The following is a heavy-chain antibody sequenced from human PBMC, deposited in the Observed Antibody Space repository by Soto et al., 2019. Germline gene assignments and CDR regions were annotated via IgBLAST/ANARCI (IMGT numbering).Heavy chain of an antibody. CDR3: AREGSSTWTYYFGF. Sequence: SPTLSLTCVISGDSVSSNIAAWNWVRQSPSRGLEWLGRTKYRSKWYTDYATSVKSRISINPDTSKNQVSLHLNSVTPEDTAVYYCAREGSSTWTYYFGFWGQGILVTVSS. J-gene: IGHJ4*02. CDR1: GDSVSSNIAA. CDR2: TKYRSKWYT. V-gene: IGHV6-1*01. D-gene: IGHD6-13*01.